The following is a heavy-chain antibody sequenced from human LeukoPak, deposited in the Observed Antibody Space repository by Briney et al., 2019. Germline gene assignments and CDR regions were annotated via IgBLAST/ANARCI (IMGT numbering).Heavy chain of an antibody. D-gene: IGHD2-21*01. V-gene: IGHV4-59*08. CDR3: ARRIPYQYYFDY. Sequence: SETLSLTCSVSGGSISGYYWSWIRQSPGKGLEWIGYIYYSGSANYNPSLKSRVTISVGTSKNQYSLKLSSVTAADTAVYYCARRIPYQYYFDYWGQGTLVTVSS. CDR1: GGSISGYY. J-gene: IGHJ4*02. CDR2: IYYSGSA.